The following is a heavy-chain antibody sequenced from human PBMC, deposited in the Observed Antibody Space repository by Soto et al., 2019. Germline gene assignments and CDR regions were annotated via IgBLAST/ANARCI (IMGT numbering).Heavy chain of an antibody. Sequence: GGSLRLSCAASGFTFSSYEMNWVRQAPGKGLEWVSYISSSGSTIYYADSVKGRFTISRDNAKNSLYLQMNSLRAEDTAVYYCAREVVVVPAAMSPTDLDVWGQGTTVTVSS. D-gene: IGHD2-2*01. CDR3: AREVVVVPAAMSPTDLDV. CDR1: GFTFSSYE. J-gene: IGHJ6*02. CDR2: ISSSGSTI. V-gene: IGHV3-48*03.